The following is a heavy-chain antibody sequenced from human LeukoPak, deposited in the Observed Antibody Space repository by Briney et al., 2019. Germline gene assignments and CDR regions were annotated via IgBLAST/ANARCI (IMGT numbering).Heavy chain of an antibody. Sequence: GGSLRLSCTASGFTFSDYGMHWVRQPPGKGLEWVAIIWYDGSNKKYEDSVKGRFTISRDNSKNTLYLQMNSLRAEDTAVYYCARGVDYYENSGTIDYWGQGTLVPVSS. D-gene: IGHD3-22*01. CDR1: GFTFSDYG. V-gene: IGHV3-33*01. J-gene: IGHJ4*02. CDR2: IWYDGSNK. CDR3: ARGVDYYENSGTIDY.